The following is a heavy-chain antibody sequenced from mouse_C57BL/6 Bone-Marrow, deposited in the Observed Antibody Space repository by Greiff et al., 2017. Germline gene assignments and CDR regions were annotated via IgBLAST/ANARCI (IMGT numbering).Heavy chain of an antibody. CDR1: GFTFNTYA. CDR2: NSSGGDYI. CDR3: TKGYAMDY. Sequence: EVMLVESGGGLVQPKGSLKLSCAASGFTFNTYAMHWVRQAPEKRLEWVAYNSSGGDYIYYADTVKGRFTISRDNARNTLYLQMSSLKSEDTAMYYCTKGYAMDYWGQGTSVTVSS. J-gene: IGHJ4*01. V-gene: IGHV5-9-1*02.